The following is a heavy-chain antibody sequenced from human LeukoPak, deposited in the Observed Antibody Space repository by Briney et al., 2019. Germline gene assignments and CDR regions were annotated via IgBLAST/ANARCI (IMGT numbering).Heavy chain of an antibody. CDR2: IRYDGRIK. CDR3: ARNRAAAGDWLDP. Sequence: GGSLRISCAASGFTFSAYGVHWVRQAPGKGLEWVASIRYDGRIKNYADSVKGRFTISRDNSNNTLYLQMNSLTTEDTSLYYCARNRAAAGDWLDPWGQGTLVIVSS. D-gene: IGHD6-13*01. CDR1: GFTFSAYG. V-gene: IGHV3-30*02. J-gene: IGHJ5*02.